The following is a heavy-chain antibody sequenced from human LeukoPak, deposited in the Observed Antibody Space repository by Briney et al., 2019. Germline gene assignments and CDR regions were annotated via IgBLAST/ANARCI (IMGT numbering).Heavy chain of an antibody. CDR2: IGGSGSTI. J-gene: IGHJ5*02. CDR1: GFTFSTYS. V-gene: IGHV3-48*01. CDR3: ARRPYSSGCCNWFDP. D-gene: IGHD6-19*01. Sequence: GGSLRLSCAASGFTFSTYSMNWVRQAPGKGLEWISYIGGSGSTIYYADSVKGRFTISRDNAKKLLYLQMSSLRAEDAAVYYCARRPYSSGCCNWFDPWGQGTLVTVSS.